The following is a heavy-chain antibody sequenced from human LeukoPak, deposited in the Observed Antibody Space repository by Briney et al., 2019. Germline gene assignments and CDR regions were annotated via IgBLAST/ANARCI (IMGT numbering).Heavy chain of an antibody. D-gene: IGHD3-10*01. CDR3: ARSREGPYGSGSYAFDY. CDR1: GYTFKTYP. CDR2: INTNTGNP. V-gene: IGHV7-4-1*02. J-gene: IGHJ4*02. Sequence: ASVKVSCKASGYTFKTYPIHWVRQAPGQGLEWMGWINTNTGNPTYAQGFTGRFVFSLDTSVSTAYLQISSLKAEDTAVYYCARSREGPYGSGSYAFDYWGQGTLVTVSS.